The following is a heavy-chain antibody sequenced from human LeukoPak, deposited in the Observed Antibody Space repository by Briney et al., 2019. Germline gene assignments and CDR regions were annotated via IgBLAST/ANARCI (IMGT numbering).Heavy chain of an antibody. D-gene: IGHD2/OR15-2a*01. J-gene: IGHJ6*02. V-gene: IGHV3-30*03. CDR1: GFTFSDYA. Sequence: GTSLRLSCAASGFTFSDYAMHWVRQAPGKGLEWVAVIAYGGTYTHHADSLRGRFTISRDNSRDTLYLQINSLRPEDTALYYCARNKAITAFFGMDVWGQGTTIIVSS. CDR2: IAYGGTYT. CDR3: ARNKAITAFFGMDV.